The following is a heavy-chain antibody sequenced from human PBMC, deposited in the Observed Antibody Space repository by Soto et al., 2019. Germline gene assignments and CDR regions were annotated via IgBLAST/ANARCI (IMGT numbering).Heavy chain of an antibody. Sequence: SETLSLTCTVSGVSISGYYWSWIRQPPGKGLEWIGEINYSGSTKYDPSLKSRVTISIDTSKKQFFLKLSSVTAADTAVYYCAGLPFYYGSGSYYIHLWGQGTLVTVSS. D-gene: IGHD3-10*01. J-gene: IGHJ5*02. CDR1: GVSISGYY. CDR2: INYSGST. V-gene: IGHV4-34*01. CDR3: AGLPFYYGSGSYYIHL.